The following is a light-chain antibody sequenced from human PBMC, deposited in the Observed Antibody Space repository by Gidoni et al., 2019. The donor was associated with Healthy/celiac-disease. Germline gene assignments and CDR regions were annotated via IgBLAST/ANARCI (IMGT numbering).Light chain of an antibody. CDR2: LGS. J-gene: IGKJ1*01. Sequence: IVMTQSHLPLPVTPGEPASISCRSSQSLLHSNGYNYLDWYLQKPGQSPQLLIYLGSNRASGVPDRFSGSGSGTDFTLKISRVEAEDVGVYYCMQALQTPWTFXQXTKVEIK. V-gene: IGKV2-28*01. CDR3: MQALQTPWT. CDR1: QSLLHSNGYNY.